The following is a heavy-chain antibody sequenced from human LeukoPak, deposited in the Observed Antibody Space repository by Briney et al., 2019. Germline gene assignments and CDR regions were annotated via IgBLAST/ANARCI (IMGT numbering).Heavy chain of an antibody. Sequence: ASVKVSCKASGYTFTSYGISWVRQAPGQGLEWMGWISAYNGNTNYAQKLQGRVTMTADTSTSTAYVELRSLRSDDTAVYYCARDGRFLEWLLGYFDYWGQGTLVTVSS. D-gene: IGHD3-3*01. CDR1: GYTFTSYG. CDR2: ISAYNGNT. J-gene: IGHJ4*02. CDR3: ARDGRFLEWLLGYFDY. V-gene: IGHV1-18*01.